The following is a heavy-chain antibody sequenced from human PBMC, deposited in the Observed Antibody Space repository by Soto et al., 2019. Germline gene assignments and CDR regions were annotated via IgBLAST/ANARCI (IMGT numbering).Heavy chain of an antibody. CDR3: ARMYTSGWNYFDY. D-gene: IGHD6-19*01. V-gene: IGHV1-46*01. CDR2: INPSGGGT. J-gene: IGHJ4*02. Sequence: ASVKVSCKASGYTFTSYYMHRVRQAPGQGLEWMGIINPSGGGTSYAQKFQGRVTMTWDTSTSTVYMELSSLRSEDTAMYYCARMYTSGWNYFDYWGQGTQVTVSS. CDR1: GYTFTSYY.